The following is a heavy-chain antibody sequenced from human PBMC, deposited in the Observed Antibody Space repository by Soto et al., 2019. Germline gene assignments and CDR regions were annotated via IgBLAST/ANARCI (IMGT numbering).Heavy chain of an antibody. Sequence: GGSLRLSCAASGFTFSSYSMNWVRQAPGKGLEWVSSISSSSSYIYYADSVKGRFTISRDNAKNSLYLQMNSLRAEDTAVYYCARDPYSGYDYWFDPWGQGTLVTVSS. CDR1: GFTFSSYS. CDR3: ARDPYSGYDYWFDP. V-gene: IGHV3-21*01. CDR2: ISSSSSYI. J-gene: IGHJ5*02. D-gene: IGHD5-12*01.